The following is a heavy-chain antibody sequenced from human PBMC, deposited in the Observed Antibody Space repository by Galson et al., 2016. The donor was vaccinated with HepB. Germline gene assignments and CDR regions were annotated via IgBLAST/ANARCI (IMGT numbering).Heavy chain of an antibody. CDR1: GYNFAHYW. CDR3: ARALGY. Sequence: QSGAEVKKPGESLKISCQGSGYNFAHYWIAWVRQVPGKGLEYMGIIYPDDSDSRYTPSFQGQVTISADKSISTAYLQWSSLKASDTAIYYCARALGYWGQGTPVTVSS. CDR2: IYPDDSDS. V-gene: IGHV5-51*01. J-gene: IGHJ4*02.